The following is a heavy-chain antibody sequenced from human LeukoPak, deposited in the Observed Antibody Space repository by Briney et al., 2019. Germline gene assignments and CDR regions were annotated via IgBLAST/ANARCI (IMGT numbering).Heavy chain of an antibody. CDR2: ISGSGGST. Sequence: GGSLRLSCAASGFTFSSYAMSWVRQAPGKGLEWVSAISGSGGSTYYADSVKGRFTISRDNSKNTLYLQMNSLRAEDTAVYYCAKSGTYCSSTSCYGNYYYYYMGVWGKGTTVTVSS. V-gene: IGHV3-23*01. CDR1: GFTFSSYA. D-gene: IGHD2-2*01. CDR3: AKSGTYCSSTSCYGNYYYYYMGV. J-gene: IGHJ6*03.